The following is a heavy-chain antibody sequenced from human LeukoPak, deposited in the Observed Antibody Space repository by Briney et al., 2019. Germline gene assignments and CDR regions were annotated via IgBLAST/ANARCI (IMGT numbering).Heavy chain of an antibody. D-gene: IGHD3-16*01. Sequence: GGSLRLSCAGSGFSFSSYEMNWVRQAPGKGLEWVSYSDFSGSSIYYADSVKGRFTISRDNAKNTLYLQMNSLRAEDTAVYYCARSGGGMDDYWGQGTLVTVSS. CDR3: ARSGGGMDDY. V-gene: IGHV3-48*03. J-gene: IGHJ4*02. CDR1: GFSFSSYE. CDR2: SDFSGSSI.